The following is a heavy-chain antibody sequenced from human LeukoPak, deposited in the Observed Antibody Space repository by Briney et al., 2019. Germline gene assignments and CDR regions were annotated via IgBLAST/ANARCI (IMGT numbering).Heavy chain of an antibody. V-gene: IGHV4-4*07. J-gene: IGHJ4*02. CDR3: ARGRYDSSGYYLPPDC. CDR1: GGSISSYY. CDR2: IYTSGST. D-gene: IGHD3-22*01. Sequence: SETLSLTCTVSGGSISSYYWSWIRQPAGKGLEWIGRIYTSGSTNYNPSLKSRVTMSVDTSKNQSSLKLSSVTAADTAVYYCARGRYDSSGYYLPPDCWGQGTLVTVSS.